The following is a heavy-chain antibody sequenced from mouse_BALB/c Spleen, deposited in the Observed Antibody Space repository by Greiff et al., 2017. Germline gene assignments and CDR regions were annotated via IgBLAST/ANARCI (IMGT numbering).Heavy chain of an antibody. Sequence: VQLQQSGAELARPGASVKMSCKASGYTFTSYTMHWVKQRPGQGLEWIGYINPSSGYTNYNQKFKDKATLTADKSSSTAYMQLSSLTSEDSAVYYCARCKEWLLLAMDYWGQGTSVTVSS. D-gene: IGHD2-3*01. J-gene: IGHJ4*01. CDR2: INPSSGYT. V-gene: IGHV1-4*01. CDR3: ARCKEWLLLAMDY. CDR1: GYTFTSYT.